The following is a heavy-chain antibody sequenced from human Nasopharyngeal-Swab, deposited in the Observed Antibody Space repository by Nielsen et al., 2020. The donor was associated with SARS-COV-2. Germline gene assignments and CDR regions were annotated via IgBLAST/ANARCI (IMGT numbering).Heavy chain of an antibody. D-gene: IGHD3-10*01. CDR2: ITHDGSN. CDR3: TRGLGGHGL. Sequence: SETPSLTCAVYGGSFSGYYWTWIRQSPGKGLEWIGEITHDGSNNYNPSLKSRVAISLDTLKNQFSLRLNSVTAADTAVYYCTRGLGGHGLWGQGTLVTVSS. CDR1: GGSFSGYY. J-gene: IGHJ4*02. V-gene: IGHV4-34*01.